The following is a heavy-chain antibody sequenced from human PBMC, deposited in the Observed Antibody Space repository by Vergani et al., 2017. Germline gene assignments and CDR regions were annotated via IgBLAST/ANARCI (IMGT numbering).Heavy chain of an antibody. D-gene: IGHD4-23*01. CDR1: GGTFSSYA. CDR2: IIPIFGTA. V-gene: IGHV1-69*01. Sequence: QVQLVQSGAEVKKPGSSVKVSCKASGGTFSSYAISWVRQAPGQGLEWMGGIIPIFGTANYAQKFQGRVTITADESTSTAYMELSSLRSEDTAVYYCARRADGGNRPPYYFDYWGQGTLVTVSS. CDR3: ARRADGGNRPPYYFDY. J-gene: IGHJ4*02.